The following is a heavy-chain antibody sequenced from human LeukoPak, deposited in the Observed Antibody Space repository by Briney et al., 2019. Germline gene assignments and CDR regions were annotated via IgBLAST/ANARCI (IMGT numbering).Heavy chain of an antibody. CDR2: IGAEGDT. V-gene: IGHV3-23*01. CDR3: AKATRRRHIVVVTAILAPDY. Sequence: PGGSLRLSCAASGFTFSTYAMSWVRQAPAKGLQWVAFIGAEGDTYYAESVKGRFTVSRDNSRNTIYLHLNSLTGDDTAVYYCAKATRRRHIVVVTAILAPDYWGQGTLVTVSS. D-gene: IGHD2-21*02. J-gene: IGHJ4*02. CDR1: GFTFSTYA.